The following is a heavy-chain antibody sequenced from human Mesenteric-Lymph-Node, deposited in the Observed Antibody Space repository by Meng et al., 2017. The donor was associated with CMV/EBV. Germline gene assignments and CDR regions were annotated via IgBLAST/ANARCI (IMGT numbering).Heavy chain of an antibody. Sequence: KASGYAFTGYYMHWMRQAPGQGLEWMGWINPNSGGTNYAQKFQGRVTMTRDTSISTAYMELSRLRSDDTAVYYCARGSGYRPEGWFDPWGQGTLVTVSS. CDR1: GYAFTGYY. D-gene: IGHD6-13*01. J-gene: IGHJ5*02. CDR2: INPNSGGT. V-gene: IGHV1-2*02. CDR3: ARGSGYRPEGWFDP.